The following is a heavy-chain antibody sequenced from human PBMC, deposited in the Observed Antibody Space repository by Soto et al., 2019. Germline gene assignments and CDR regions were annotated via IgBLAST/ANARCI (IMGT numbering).Heavy chain of an antibody. Sequence: QVQLVQSGAEVKKPGASVKVSCKASGYRFISYYVHWVRQAPGQGLEWIALFNPADGRTAYAETLPGRIPITQGTSTGTPFMELSSLRSQDTAVYFRARDISRRQTYYGMDVWGQGTTVTVSS. CDR1: GYRFISYY. V-gene: IGHV1-46*01. CDR3: ARDISRRQTYYGMDV. CDR2: FNPADGRT. J-gene: IGHJ6*02. D-gene: IGHD2-21*01.